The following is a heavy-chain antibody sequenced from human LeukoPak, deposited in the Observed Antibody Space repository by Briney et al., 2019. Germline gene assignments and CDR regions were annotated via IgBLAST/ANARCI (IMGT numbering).Heavy chain of an antibody. CDR2: ISGDGRGT. Sequence: GGSLRLSCAASGFIFIDYWMHWVRQGPGKELVWVARISGDGRGTTYADSVKGRFTISRDNAKSTAFLQMKSLRAEDTGIYYCVREGIRSMSYYFEYWGQGTLVTVSS. V-gene: IGHV3-74*01. CDR3: VREGIRSMSYYFEY. CDR1: GFIFIDYW. J-gene: IGHJ4*02. D-gene: IGHD3-3*02.